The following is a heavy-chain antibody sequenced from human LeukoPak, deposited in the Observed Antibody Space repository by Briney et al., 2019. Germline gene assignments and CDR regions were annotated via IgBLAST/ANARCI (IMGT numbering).Heavy chain of an antibody. D-gene: IGHD3-22*01. CDR1: GFTFSNAW. Sequence: GGSLRLSCAASGFTFSNAWMSWVRQAPGKGLEWVGRIKSKTDGGTTDYAAPVKGRFTISRDDSKNTLYLQMNSLKTEDTAVYYCVVITRGDAFDIWGQGTMVTVSS. CDR2: IKSKTDGGTT. J-gene: IGHJ3*02. CDR3: VVITRGDAFDI. V-gene: IGHV3-15*01.